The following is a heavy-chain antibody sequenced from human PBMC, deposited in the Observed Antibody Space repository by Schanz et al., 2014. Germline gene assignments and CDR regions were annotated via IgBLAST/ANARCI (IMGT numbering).Heavy chain of an antibody. CDR1: GASVSSFY. CDR2: VYATGRT. Sequence: QVQLQESGPGLVKPSETLSLTCAVSGASVSSFYWSWIRQPAGKGLEWIGHVYATGRTKYNPSLKSGVTMSGDPSQKQTSLKLPSVTAADTAVYYCARTLVNGSRKWFVPWGPGTQVTVSS. CDR3: ARTLVNGSRKWFVP. D-gene: IGHD3-10*01. J-gene: IGHJ5*02. V-gene: IGHV4-4*07.